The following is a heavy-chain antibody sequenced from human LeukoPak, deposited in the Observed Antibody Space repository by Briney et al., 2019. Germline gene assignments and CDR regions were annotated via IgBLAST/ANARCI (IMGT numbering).Heavy chain of an antibody. J-gene: IGHJ4*02. D-gene: IGHD1-26*01. V-gene: IGHV3-7*01. CDR2: IKQDGSEK. CDR3: ARDKIVGATQFDY. Sequence: GGSLRLSCAASGFTFSSCWMSWVRQAPGKGREWVANIKQDGSEKYYVDSVKGRFTISRDNAKNSLYLQMNSLRAEDTAVYYCARDKIVGATQFDYWGQGTLVTVSS. CDR1: GFTFSSCW.